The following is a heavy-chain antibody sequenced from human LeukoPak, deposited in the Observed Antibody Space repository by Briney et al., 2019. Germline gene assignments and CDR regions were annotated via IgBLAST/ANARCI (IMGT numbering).Heavy chain of an antibody. D-gene: IGHD2-21*01. Sequence: ASVKVSCKAFGYTFTDHHIHRVRQAPGQGLEWMGRIVPKSGGTDYAQKFQGRVTMTRDTSISTAYMELSSLKSDDTAVYYCARGGLRSNPYNWFDPWGQGSLVSVSS. CDR2: IVPKSGGT. V-gene: IGHV1-2*06. J-gene: IGHJ5*02. CDR3: ARGGLRSNPYNWFDP. CDR1: GYTFTDHH.